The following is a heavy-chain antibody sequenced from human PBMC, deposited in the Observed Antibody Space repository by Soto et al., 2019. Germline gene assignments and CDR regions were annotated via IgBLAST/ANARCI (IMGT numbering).Heavy chain of an antibody. CDR2: ISAYNGNT. V-gene: IGHV1-18*01. J-gene: IGHJ6*03. Sequence: QVQLVQSGAEVKKPGASVKVSCKASGYTFTSYGISWVRQAPGQGLEWMGWISAYNGNTNYAQKLQGRVTMTTDTSTSTGYMELRSLRSDDTAVYYCARPRPDPHYYYYYYMDVWVKGTTVTVSS. CDR1: GYTFTSYG. CDR3: ARPRPDPHYYYYYYMDV.